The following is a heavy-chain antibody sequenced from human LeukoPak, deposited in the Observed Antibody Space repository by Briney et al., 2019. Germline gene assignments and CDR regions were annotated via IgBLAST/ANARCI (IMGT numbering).Heavy chain of an antibody. V-gene: IGHV4-59*01. CDR2: IYYSGST. Sequence: SETLSLTCTVSGGSISSYYWSWIRQPPGKGLEWIGYIYYSGSTNYNPSLKSRVTISVDTSKNQFSLKLSSVTAADTAVYYCARVSHYYYYMDVWGKGTTVTVSS. J-gene: IGHJ6*03. CDR1: GGSISSYY. CDR3: ARVSHYYYYMDV.